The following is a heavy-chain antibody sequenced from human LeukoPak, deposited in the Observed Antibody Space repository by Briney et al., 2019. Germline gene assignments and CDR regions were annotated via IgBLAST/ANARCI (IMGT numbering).Heavy chain of an antibody. J-gene: IGHJ4*02. CDR2: ISYDGSNK. D-gene: IGHD5-24*01. V-gene: IGHV3-30-3*01. Sequence: GGSLRLSCAASGFTFSSYVMHWVRQAPGKGLEWVAVISYDGSNKYYADSVKGRFTISRDNSKNTLYLQMNSLRAEDTAVYYCAREGHRDSSDDYWGQGTLVTVSS. CDR1: GFTFSSYV. CDR3: AREGHRDSSDDY.